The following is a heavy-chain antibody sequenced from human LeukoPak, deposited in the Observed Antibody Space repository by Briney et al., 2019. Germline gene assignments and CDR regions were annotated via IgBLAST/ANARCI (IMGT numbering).Heavy chain of an antibody. J-gene: IGHJ4*02. Sequence: GGSLRLSCVASGFTFGKYWMSWVRQAPGKGLEWVANIKLDGSEKNYVDSVKGRFTISRGNTKNSLYLQMNSLRVEDTAVFYCARDQYDTWSRRGNFDSWGQGTLVIVSS. CDR3: ARDQYDTWSRRGNFDS. CDR1: GFTFGKYW. V-gene: IGHV3-7*03. D-gene: IGHD3-3*01. CDR2: IKLDGSEK.